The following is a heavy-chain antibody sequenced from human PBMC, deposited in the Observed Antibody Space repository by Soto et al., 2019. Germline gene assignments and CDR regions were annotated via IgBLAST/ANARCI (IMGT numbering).Heavy chain of an antibody. J-gene: IGHJ4*02. CDR2: ISGSGGST. CDR1: GFTFRSYA. Sequence: PGGAVRLSWAASGFTFRSYAMSWVRQAPGKGLEWVSAISGSGGSTYYADSVKGRFTISRDNSKNTLYLQMNSLRAEDTAVYYCAKDGGYSSSWYLFDYWAQGTLVTVSS. CDR3: AKDGGYSSSWYLFDY. V-gene: IGHV3-23*01. D-gene: IGHD6-13*01.